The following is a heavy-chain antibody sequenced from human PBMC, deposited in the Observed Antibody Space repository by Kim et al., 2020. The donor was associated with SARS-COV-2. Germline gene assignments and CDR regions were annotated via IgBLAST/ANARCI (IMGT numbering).Heavy chain of an antibody. CDR3: ARHGPGLMAAATNWFDP. Sequence: GESLKISCKGSGYSFTSYWISWVRQMPGKGLEWMGRIDPSDSYTNYSPSFQGHVTISADKSISTAYLQWSSLKASDTAMYYCARHGPGLMAAATNWFDPWAQGTVVTVSS. CDR1: GYSFTSYW. D-gene: IGHD6-13*01. CDR2: IDPSDSYT. J-gene: IGHJ5*02. V-gene: IGHV5-10-1*01.